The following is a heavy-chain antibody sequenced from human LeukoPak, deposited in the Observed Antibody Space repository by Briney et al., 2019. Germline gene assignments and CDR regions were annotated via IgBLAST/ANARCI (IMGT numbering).Heavy chain of an antibody. J-gene: IGHJ4*02. CDR1: GFTFSSYA. D-gene: IGHD2-2*01. Sequence: GGSLRLSCAASGFTFSSYAMSWVRQAPGKGLEWVSAISGSGDSTYYADSVQGRFAISRDNSKNPLYLQMNSPRAEDTAVYYCAKVGRTLGYCSSTSCYAYYFDYWGQGTLVTVSS. V-gene: IGHV3-23*01. CDR3: AKVGRTLGYCSSTSCYAYYFDY. CDR2: ISGSGDST.